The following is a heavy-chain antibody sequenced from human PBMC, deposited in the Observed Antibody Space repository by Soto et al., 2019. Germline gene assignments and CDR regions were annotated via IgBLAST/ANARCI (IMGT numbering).Heavy chain of an antibody. CDR3: ARIDDYGDYVTDY. V-gene: IGHV3-33*01. D-gene: IGHD4-17*01. CDR2: IWYDGSQI. CDR1: GFTFNTHG. J-gene: IGHJ4*02. Sequence: GGSLRLSCAASGFTFNTHGMHWVRQAPGKGLEWVAVIWYDGSQIYYADFVRGRFTISRDNSQNTLYLQMTSLRAEDTAVYYCARIDDYGDYVTDYWGQGALVTVSS.